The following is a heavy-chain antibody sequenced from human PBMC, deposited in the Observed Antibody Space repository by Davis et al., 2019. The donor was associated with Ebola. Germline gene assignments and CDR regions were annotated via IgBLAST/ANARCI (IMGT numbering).Heavy chain of an antibody. D-gene: IGHD4-17*01. CDR3: ARENNDYGDYGVYYYYGMDV. V-gene: IGHV3-21*01. Sequence: GESLKISCAASGFTFSSYSMNWVRQAPGKGLEWVSSISSSSSYIYYADSVKGRFTISRDNAKNSLYLQMNSLRAEDTAVYYCARENNDYGDYGVYYYYGMDVWGQGTTVTVSS. CDR1: GFTFSSYS. CDR2: ISSSSSYI. J-gene: IGHJ6*02.